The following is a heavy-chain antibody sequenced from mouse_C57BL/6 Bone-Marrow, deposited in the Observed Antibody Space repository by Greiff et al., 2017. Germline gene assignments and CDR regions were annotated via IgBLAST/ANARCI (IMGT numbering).Heavy chain of an antibody. D-gene: IGHD1-1*01. Sequence: EVKLMESGGDLVKPGGSLKLSCAASGFTFSSYGMSWVRQTPDKRLEWVGTISSGGSYTYYPDSVKGRLTISRDNAKNTLYLQMSSLKSEDTAMYYCARRSFYGGFAYWGQGTLVTVSA. CDR1: GFTFSSYG. CDR3: ARRSFYGGFAY. V-gene: IGHV5-6*02. CDR2: ISSGGSYT. J-gene: IGHJ3*01.